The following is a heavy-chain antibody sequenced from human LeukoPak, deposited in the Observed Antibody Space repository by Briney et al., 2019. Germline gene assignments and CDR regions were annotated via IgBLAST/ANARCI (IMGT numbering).Heavy chain of an antibody. D-gene: IGHD4-17*01. CDR2: IIPIFGTA. CDR3: ARDRPVTTGGGFDY. V-gene: IGHV1-69*06. Sequence: SVKVSCKASGGTFSSYAISWVRQAPGQGLEWMGRIIPIFGTANYAQKFQGRVTITADKSTSTAYMELSSLRSEDTAVYYCARDRPVTTGGGFDYWGQGALVTVSS. J-gene: IGHJ4*02. CDR1: GGTFSSYA.